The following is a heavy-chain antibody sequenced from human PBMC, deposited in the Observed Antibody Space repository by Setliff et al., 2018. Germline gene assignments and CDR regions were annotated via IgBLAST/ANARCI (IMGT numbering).Heavy chain of an antibody. CDR3: RFWSSYYKNDY. V-gene: IGHV4-34*01. CDR2: INHSGNT. J-gene: IGHJ4*02. CDR1: GGSFSNYY. D-gene: IGHD3-3*01. Sequence: SETLSLTCTVYGGSFSNYYWSWIRQPPGKGLEWIGEINHSGNTNCNPSLNSRVSVSVDTPTNQFSLKVFSVTAADTAVYYCRFWSSYYKNDYWAQGTLVTVSS.